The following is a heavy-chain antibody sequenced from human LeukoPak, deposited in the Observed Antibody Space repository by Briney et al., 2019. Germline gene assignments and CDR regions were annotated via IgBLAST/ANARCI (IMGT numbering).Heavy chain of an antibody. J-gene: IGHJ6*03. V-gene: IGHV3-7*01. D-gene: IGHD6-6*01. Sequence: GESLRLSCAASGFTFSSYWMSWVRQAPGKGLEGVANIKQDGSEKDYVDSVKGRFTISRDNAKNSLYLQMNSLRAEDTGVYYCARVGMARQLVQYYYYYMDVWGKGTTVTVSS. CDR3: ARVGMARQLVQYYYYYMDV. CDR2: IKQDGSEK. CDR1: GFTFSSYW.